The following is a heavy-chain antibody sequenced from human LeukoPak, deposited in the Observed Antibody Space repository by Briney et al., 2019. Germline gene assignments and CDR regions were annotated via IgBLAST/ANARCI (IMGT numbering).Heavy chain of an antibody. D-gene: IGHD6-19*01. CDR2: ISAYNGNT. Sequence: EASVKVSCMASGYTFPSYGISWVRQAPGQGLEWMGWISAYNGNTNYAQKLQGRVTMTTDTSTSTAYMELRSLRSDGTAMYCGARDGYSSGWFLDYWGQGSLVTVSS. CDR3: ARDGYSSGWFLDY. J-gene: IGHJ4*02. V-gene: IGHV1-18*01. CDR1: GYTFPSYG.